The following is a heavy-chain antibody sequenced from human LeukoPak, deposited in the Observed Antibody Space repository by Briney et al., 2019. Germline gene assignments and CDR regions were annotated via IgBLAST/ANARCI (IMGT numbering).Heavy chain of an antibody. CDR3: ARDRDGMNV. Sequence: PGGSLRLSCAASGFTFSDYYMSWIRRAPGKGLEWVSYISTGGRTKYYADSLKGRFTISRDNAKNSLYLQMSGLRAEDTAVYYCARDRDGMNVWGQGTTVTVSS. V-gene: IGHV3-11*01. D-gene: IGHD3-10*01. CDR1: GFTFSDYY. J-gene: IGHJ6*02. CDR2: ISTGGRTK.